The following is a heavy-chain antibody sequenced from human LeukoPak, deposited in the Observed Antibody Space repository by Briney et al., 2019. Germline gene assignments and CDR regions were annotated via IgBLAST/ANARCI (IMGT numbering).Heavy chain of an antibody. CDR2: IGGGGPTT. J-gene: IGHJ4*02. CDR3: ARGFLGGTDQYFDS. CDR1: GLTLSTYA. Sequence: GGSLRLSCAASGLTLSTYAMNRVHKAPAKGLEWFSTIGGGGPTTDYADSVKDRFTISRDNSKNTLYLQMNSLRAEDTAVYFCARGFLGGTDQYFDSWGQGTLVTVSS. D-gene: IGHD6-19*01. V-gene: IGHV3-23*01.